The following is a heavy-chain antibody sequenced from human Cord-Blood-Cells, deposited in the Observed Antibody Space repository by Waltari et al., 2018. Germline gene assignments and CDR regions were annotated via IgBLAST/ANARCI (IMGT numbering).Heavy chain of an antibody. CDR3: ARVYNY. CDR2: IYHSGST. V-gene: IGHV4-38-2*02. CDR1: GYSISSGYY. D-gene: IGHD2-2*02. Sequence: QVQLQESGPGLVKPSETLSLTCTVSGYSISSGYYWGWIQQPPGKGLEWIGSIYHSGSTYYNPSLKSRVTISVDTSKNQFSLKLSSVTAADTAVYYCARVYNYWGQGTLVTVSS. J-gene: IGHJ4*02.